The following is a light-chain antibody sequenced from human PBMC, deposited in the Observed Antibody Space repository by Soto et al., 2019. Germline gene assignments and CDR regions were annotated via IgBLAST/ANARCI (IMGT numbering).Light chain of an antibody. CDR1: QSVLTS. J-gene: IGKJ5*01. CDR2: DAS. Sequence: EVVLTQSPATLSLSPGERATLSCRASQSVLTSLAWYQHKPGQAPRLVIYDASLRATGIPDRFSGSGSGTDFTLTISRLEPEDFAVYYCQQRSNWITFGQGTRLEI. V-gene: IGKV3-11*01. CDR3: QQRSNWIT.